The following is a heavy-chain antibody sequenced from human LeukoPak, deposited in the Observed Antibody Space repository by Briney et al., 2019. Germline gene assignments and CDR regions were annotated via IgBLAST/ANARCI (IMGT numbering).Heavy chain of an antibody. CDR3: ARGTRIEGFLAFDV. V-gene: IGHV4-31*03. CDR2: IYYNGGT. J-gene: IGHJ3*01. CDR1: GGSVNSGGYF. D-gene: IGHD2-15*01. Sequence: SETLSLTCTVSGGSVNSGGYFWNWIRQHPERGLEWIGYIYYNGGTYDDPSLKSRLTTSLDTAKNQFSLKLNSVTVADAAVYYCARGTRIEGFLAFDVWGRGAVVTVTS.